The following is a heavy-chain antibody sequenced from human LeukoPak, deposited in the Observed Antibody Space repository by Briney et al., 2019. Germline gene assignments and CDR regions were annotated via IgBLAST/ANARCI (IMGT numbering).Heavy chain of an antibody. D-gene: IGHD2-2*01. CDR3: ASNPFVPALYYMDV. V-gene: IGHV4-38-2*01. J-gene: IGHJ6*03. CDR2: IYHSGST. CDR1: GYSISSGYY. Sequence: SETLSLTCAVSGYSISSGYYWGWIRPPPGKGVEWIGSIYHSGSTYYNPSLKSRVTISVDTSKNQFSLKLSSVTAADTAVYYCASNPFVPALYYMDVWGKGTTVTVSS.